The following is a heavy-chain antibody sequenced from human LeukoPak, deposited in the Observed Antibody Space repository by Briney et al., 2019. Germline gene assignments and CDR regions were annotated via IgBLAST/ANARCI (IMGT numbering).Heavy chain of an antibody. CDR3: TSTGSGSSFDY. D-gene: IGHD3-10*01. V-gene: IGHV6-1*01. CDR2: TYYRSKWYK. J-gene: IGHJ4*02. CDR1: GDSVSSNSAA. Sequence: SQTLSLTCAISGDSVSSNSAAWIWIRQSPSRGLEWLGRTYYRSKWYKDYAVSVKSRITINADTSKNQLSLLLNSVTPEDTGVYYCTSTGSGSSFDYWGQGTLVTVSS.